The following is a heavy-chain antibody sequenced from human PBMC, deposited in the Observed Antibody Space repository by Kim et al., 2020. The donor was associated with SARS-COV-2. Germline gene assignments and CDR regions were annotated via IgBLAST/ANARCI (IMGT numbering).Heavy chain of an antibody. Sequence: SETLSLTCTVSGGPISSYYWSWIRQPPGKGLEWIGYIYYGGSTNYNPSLKSRVTISVDTSKNQFSLKLSSVTAADTAVYYCAGGDTAMVIFDYWGQGT. V-gene: IGHV4-59*08. CDR1: GGPISSYY. CDR2: IYYGGST. J-gene: IGHJ4*02. CDR3: AGGDTAMVIFDY. D-gene: IGHD5-18*01.